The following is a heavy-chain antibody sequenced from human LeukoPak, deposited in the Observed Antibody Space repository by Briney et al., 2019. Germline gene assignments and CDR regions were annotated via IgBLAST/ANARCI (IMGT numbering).Heavy chain of an antibody. D-gene: IGHD3/OR15-3a*01. CDR2: INTNTVNP. V-gene: IGHV7-4-1*02. J-gene: IGHJ4*02. Sequence: VASVKVSCKAAGVSLTHDGISWLRQAPGQGLEWMGWINTNTVNPTYAQGFTGRFVFSLDTSVSTAYLQISSLKAEDTAVYYCARGTSGLVTTNDYWGQGTLVTVSS. CDR1: GVSLTHDG. CDR3: ARGTSGLVTTNDY.